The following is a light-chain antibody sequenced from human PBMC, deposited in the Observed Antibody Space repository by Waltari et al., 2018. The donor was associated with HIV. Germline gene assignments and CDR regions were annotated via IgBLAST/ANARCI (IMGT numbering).Light chain of an antibody. CDR1: SMAVGGYHS. CDR3: ASYAGSTNV. CDR2: EVS. Sequence: QSALTQPPSASGSPGHSVTISCTGTSMAVGGYHSVPWYQLHPGKAPKLMIYEVSKRPSGVPDRCSGSKSGNTASLTVSGLQSEDEADYFCASYAGSTNVFGTGTKVTVL. V-gene: IGLV2-8*01. J-gene: IGLJ1*01.